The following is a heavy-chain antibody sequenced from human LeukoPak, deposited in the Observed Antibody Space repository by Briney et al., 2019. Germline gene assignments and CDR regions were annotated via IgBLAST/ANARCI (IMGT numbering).Heavy chain of an antibody. Sequence: PSETLSLTCTVSGGSISSYYWSWIRQPPGKGLEWIGYIYYSGSTNYNPSLKSRVTISVDTSKNQFSLKLSSVTAADTAVYYCARQPGPNWFDPWGQGTLVTVSS. J-gene: IGHJ5*02. CDR2: IYYSGST. V-gene: IGHV4-59*08. CDR1: GGSISSYY. CDR3: ARQPGPNWFDP.